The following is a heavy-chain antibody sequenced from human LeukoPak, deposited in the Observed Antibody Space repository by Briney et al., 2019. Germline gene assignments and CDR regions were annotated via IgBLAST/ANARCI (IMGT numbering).Heavy chain of an antibody. CDR2: IYYSGST. CDR3: ARYNYYGSGSYHYYMDV. Sequence: SETLSLTCTVSGGSISSYYWSWIRQTPGKGLEWIRYIYYSGSTNYNPSLKSRVTILVDKSKNQFSLKLSSVTAADTAVYYCARYNYYGSGSYHYYMDVWGKGTTVTVSS. D-gene: IGHD3-10*01. V-gene: IGHV4-59*08. CDR1: GGSISSYY. J-gene: IGHJ6*03.